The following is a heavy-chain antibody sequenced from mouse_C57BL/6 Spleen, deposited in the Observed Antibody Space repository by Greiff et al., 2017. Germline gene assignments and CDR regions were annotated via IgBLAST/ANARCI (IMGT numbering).Heavy chain of an antibody. CDR3: ARSPYDYDEGYFDY. CDR1: GFTFSDYG. J-gene: IGHJ2*01. CDR2: ISSGSSTI. V-gene: IGHV5-17*01. D-gene: IGHD2-4*01. Sequence: EVHLVESGGGLVKPGGSLKLSCAASGFTFSDYGMHWVRQAPEKGLEWVAYISSGSSTIYYADTVKGRFTISRDNAKNTLFLQMTSLRSEDTAMYYCARSPYDYDEGYFDYWGQGTTLTVSS.